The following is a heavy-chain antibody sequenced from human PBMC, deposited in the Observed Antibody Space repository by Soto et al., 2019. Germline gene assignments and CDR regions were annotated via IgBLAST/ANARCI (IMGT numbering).Heavy chain of an antibody. Sequence: GGSLRLSCTASGFTFGDYAMSWFRQAPGKGLEWVGFIRSKAYGGTTEYAASVKGRFTISRDDSKSIAYLQMNSLKTEDTAVYYCTRDGPLSLGGWSMKWGQGTLVTVSS. J-gene: IGHJ4*02. D-gene: IGHD6-19*01. CDR3: TRDGPLSLGGWSMK. CDR1: GFTFGDYA. CDR2: IRSKAYGGTT. V-gene: IGHV3-49*03.